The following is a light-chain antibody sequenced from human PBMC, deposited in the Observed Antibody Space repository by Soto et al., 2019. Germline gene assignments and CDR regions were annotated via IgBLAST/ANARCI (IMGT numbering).Light chain of an antibody. CDR2: HAS. J-gene: IGKJ1*01. CDR1: QSISNW. Sequence: VHMTLSSSTLPASVGNSVTITCRASQSISNWLAWYQQKPGTAPKVLIYHASNLQSGVPSRFSGSGSGTEFTLTISSMQPDDFATYYCQQYNSYSFGQGTKVDIK. V-gene: IGKV1-5*01. CDR3: QQYNSYS.